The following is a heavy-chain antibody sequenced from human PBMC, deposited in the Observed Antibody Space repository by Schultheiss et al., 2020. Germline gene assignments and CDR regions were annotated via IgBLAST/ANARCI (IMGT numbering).Heavy chain of an antibody. CDR3: ARWTAGGPGEFDY. CDR1: GFTFSSYA. CDR2: IKQDGSEK. D-gene: IGHD3-10*01. Sequence: GGSLRLSCAASGFTFSSYAMSWVRQAPGKGLEWVANIKQDGSEKYYVDSVKGRFTISRDNAKNSLYLQMNSLRAEDTAVYYCARWTAGGPGEFDYWGQGTLVTVSS. V-gene: IGHV3-7*03. J-gene: IGHJ4*02.